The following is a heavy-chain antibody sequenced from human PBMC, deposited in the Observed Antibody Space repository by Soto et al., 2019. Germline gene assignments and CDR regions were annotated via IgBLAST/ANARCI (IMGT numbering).Heavy chain of an antibody. Sequence: CGSLRLPCAVSGFTFSSYAMRWVRQAPGKGLEWVSAISGSGGSTYYADSVKGRFTISRDNSKNTLYLQMNSLGAEDQAVYYYRKDVGKRRIGDYFDYWGQGTLVTVSS. D-gene: IGHD3-10*01. CDR3: RKDVGKRRIGDYFDY. CDR1: GFTFSSYA. V-gene: IGHV3-23*01. J-gene: IGHJ4*02. CDR2: ISGSGGST.